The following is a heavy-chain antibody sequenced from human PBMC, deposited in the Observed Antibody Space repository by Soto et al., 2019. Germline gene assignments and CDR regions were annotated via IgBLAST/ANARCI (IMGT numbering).Heavy chain of an antibody. D-gene: IGHD4-17*01. CDR1: GFTFSSYA. CDR2: ISYDGSNK. Sequence: QVQLVESGGGVVQPGRSLRLSCAASGFTFSSYAMHWVRQAPGKGLEWVAVISYDGSNKYYADSVKGRFTISRDNSKNTLYLQMNSLRAEDTAVYYCARDGYGDYEVSDYWGQGTLVTVSS. CDR3: ARDGYGDYEVSDY. J-gene: IGHJ4*02. V-gene: IGHV3-30-3*01.